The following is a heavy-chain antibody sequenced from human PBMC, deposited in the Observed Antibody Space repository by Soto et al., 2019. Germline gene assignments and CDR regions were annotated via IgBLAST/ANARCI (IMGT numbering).Heavy chain of an antibody. Sequence: EVQLVESGGGLVQPGGSLRLSCAASGFTFSSFWMHWVRQAPGEGLVWVSRINSDGSNTNYADSVKGRFTISRDNAKNTLYLNMNSLRAEDTAVYYCARGGVPAAMSYWGQGTLVTVSS. CDR3: ARGGVPAAMSY. J-gene: IGHJ4*02. D-gene: IGHD2-2*01. V-gene: IGHV3-74*01. CDR1: GFTFSSFW. CDR2: INSDGSNT.